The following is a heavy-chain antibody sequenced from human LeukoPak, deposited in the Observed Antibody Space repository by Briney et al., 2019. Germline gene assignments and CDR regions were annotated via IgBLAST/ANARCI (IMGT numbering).Heavy chain of an antibody. CDR2: IYTSGST. Sequence: PSETLSLTCTVSGGSISSGSYYWSWIRQPAGKGLEWIGRIYTSGSTNYNPSLKSRVTISVDTSKNQFSLKVSSVSAADTAVYYCARERGAAADYWGQGALVTVSS. CDR3: ARERGAAADY. J-gene: IGHJ4*02. V-gene: IGHV4-61*02. CDR1: GGSISSGSYY. D-gene: IGHD6-13*01.